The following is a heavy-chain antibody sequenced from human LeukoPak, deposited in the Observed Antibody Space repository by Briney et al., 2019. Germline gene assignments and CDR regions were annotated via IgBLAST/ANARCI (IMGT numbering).Heavy chain of an antibody. V-gene: IGHV4-59*01. J-gene: IGHJ4*02. CDR2: IHYSGST. CDR1: GDSISTYY. D-gene: IGHD5-18*01. CDR3: ARGYTAMVPDY. Sequence: PSETLSLTCTVSGDSISTYYWSWIRQPPGKGLEWIGYIHYSGSTNYNPSLKSRVTISADTSKNQFSLELSSVTAADTAAYYCARGYTAMVPDYWGQGTLVTVSS.